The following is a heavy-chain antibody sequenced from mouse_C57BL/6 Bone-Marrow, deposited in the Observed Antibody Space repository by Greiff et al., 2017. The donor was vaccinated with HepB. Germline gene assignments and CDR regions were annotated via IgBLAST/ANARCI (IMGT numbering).Heavy chain of an antibody. CDR2: IFPGSGST. CDR3: ARFSSYYYAMDY. Sequence: QVQLQQSGPELVKPGASVKISCKASGYTFTDYYINWVKQRPGQGLEWIGWIFPGSGSTYYNEKFKGKATLTVDKSSSTAYMLLSRLTSEDSAVYFCARFSSYYYAMDYWGQGTSVTVSS. V-gene: IGHV1-75*01. CDR1: GYTFTDYY. D-gene: IGHD6-1*01. J-gene: IGHJ4*01.